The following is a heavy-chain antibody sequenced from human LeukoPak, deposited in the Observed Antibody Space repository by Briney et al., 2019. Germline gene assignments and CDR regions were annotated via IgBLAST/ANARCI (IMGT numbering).Heavy chain of an antibody. D-gene: IGHD2-2*01. CDR1: GYTFTGYY. V-gene: IGHV1-2*02. Sequence: ASVKVSCKASGYTFTGYYMHWVRQAPGQAREWVGWINPHSGGTKYAQKFPGRVTMTRAPSVSTGSMELSRLRSDDTAVYYCASYPPRSSTARDAFDIWGQGTMVTVSS. CDR2: INPHSGGT. J-gene: IGHJ3*02. CDR3: ASYPPRSSTARDAFDI.